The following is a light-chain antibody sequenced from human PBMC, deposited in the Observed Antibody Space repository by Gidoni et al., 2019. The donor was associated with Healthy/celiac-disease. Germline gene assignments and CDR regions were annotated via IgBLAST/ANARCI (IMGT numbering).Light chain of an antibody. CDR3: SSYTSSSTLETV. Sequence: SALTQPASVSGSPAQSITISCTGTSSDVGGYNYVSWYHQHPGKAPKLMIYEVSNRPSGVSNRFSGSKSGNTASLTISGLQAEDEADYYCSSYTSSSTLETVFGGGTKLTVL. V-gene: IGLV2-14*01. CDR2: EVS. J-gene: IGLJ2*01. CDR1: SSDVGGYNY.